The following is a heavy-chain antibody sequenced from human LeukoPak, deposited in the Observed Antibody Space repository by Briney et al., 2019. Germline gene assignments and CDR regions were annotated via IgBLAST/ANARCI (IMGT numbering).Heavy chain of an antibody. J-gene: IGHJ4*02. V-gene: IGHV3-30-3*01. Sequence: PGRSLRLSCAASGFTFSSYAVHWVRQAPGKGLEWVAIISYDGSNKYYADSVKGRFTISRDNSKNTLYLQMNSLGAEDTAVYYCARGEGRYSYGLFDYWGQGTLVTVSS. CDR3: ARGEGRYSYGLFDY. CDR1: GFTFSSYA. D-gene: IGHD5-18*01. CDR2: ISYDGSNK.